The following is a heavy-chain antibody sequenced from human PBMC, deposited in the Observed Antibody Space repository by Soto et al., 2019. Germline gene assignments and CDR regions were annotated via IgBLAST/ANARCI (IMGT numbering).Heavy chain of an antibody. V-gene: IGHV4-34*01. CDR3: ARAGGYSYCTNGVCYTAIYRANDAFDI. CDR2: INHSGST. D-gene: IGHD2-8*01. J-gene: IGHJ3*02. Sequence: PSETLSLTCAVYGGSFSGYYWSWIRQPPGKGLEWIGEINHSGSTNYNPSLKSRVTISVDTSKNQFSLKLSSVTAADTAVYYCARAGGYSYCTNGVCYTAIYRANDAFDIWGQGTMVTVSS. CDR1: GGSFSGYY.